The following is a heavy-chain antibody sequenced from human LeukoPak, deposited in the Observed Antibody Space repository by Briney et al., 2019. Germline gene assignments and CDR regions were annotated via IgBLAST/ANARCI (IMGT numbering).Heavy chain of an antibody. CDR3: ARARSTVVNDAFDI. Sequence: SVKVSCKASGGTFRSHGVSWVRQAPGQGPQWMGGIVPVFKTTSYAQKFQGRLTPSIDESTNTAYMDLSSLTSEDTAVYFCARARSTVVNDAFDIWGQGTMVTVSS. CDR2: IVPVFKTT. CDR1: GGTFRSHG. D-gene: IGHD4-23*01. J-gene: IGHJ3*02. V-gene: IGHV1-69*05.